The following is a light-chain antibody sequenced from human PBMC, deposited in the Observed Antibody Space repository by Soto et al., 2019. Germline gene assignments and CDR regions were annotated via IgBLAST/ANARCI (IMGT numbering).Light chain of an antibody. CDR3: QQYDNLPLP. Sequence: DIEVTQSQSSLSASVVNRVNITCQESQDIATYLNWYQQKSGKAPKRLIYDASDLEAGVPSRCSGSGSGTDFTFTINSLQPEDIATYYCQQYDNLPLPFGGGTKVDI. CDR1: QDIATY. V-gene: IGKV1-33*01. J-gene: IGKJ4*01. CDR2: DAS.